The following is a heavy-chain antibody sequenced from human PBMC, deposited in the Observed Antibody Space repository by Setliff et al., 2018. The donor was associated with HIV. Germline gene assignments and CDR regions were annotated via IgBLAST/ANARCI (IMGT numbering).Heavy chain of an antibody. Sequence: GASVKVSCKASGGTFSSYAISWVRQAPGQGIEWMGRIIPIFGTANYAQKCQGRVTITADKSTSTAYMELSSLRSEDTAVYYCARGGTTDAFDIWGQGTMVTVSS. J-gene: IGHJ3*02. D-gene: IGHD3-16*01. V-gene: IGHV1-69*06. CDR3: ARGGTTDAFDI. CDR2: IIPIFGTA. CDR1: GGTFSSYA.